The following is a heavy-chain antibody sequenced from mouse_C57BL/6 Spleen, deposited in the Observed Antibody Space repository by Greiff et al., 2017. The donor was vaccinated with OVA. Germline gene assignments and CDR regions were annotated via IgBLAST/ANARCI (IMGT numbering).Heavy chain of an antibody. V-gene: IGHV1-53*01. J-gene: IGHJ2*01. CDR2: INPSNGGT. CDR1: GYTFTSYW. D-gene: IGHD1-1*01. Sequence: QVQLQQPGTELMKPGASVKLSCKASGYTFTSYWMHWVKQRPGQGLEWIGNINPSNGGTNYNEKFKSKATLTVDKSSSTAYMQLSSLTSEDSAVYYWARGGITTGLDYWGQGTTLTVSS. CDR3: ARGGITTGLDY.